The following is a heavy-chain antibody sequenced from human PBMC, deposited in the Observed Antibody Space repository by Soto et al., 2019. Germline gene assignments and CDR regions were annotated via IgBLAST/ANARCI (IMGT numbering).Heavy chain of an antibody. CDR3: ARVGGSGSYYNVFFDP. D-gene: IGHD3-10*01. CDR2: IYYSGST. Sequence: KSSETLSLTCTVSGGSISSGDYYWSWIRQPPGKGLEWIGYIYYSGSTYYNPSLKSRVTISVDTSKNQFSLKLSSVTAADTAVYYRARVGGSGSYYNVFFDPGGQGTLVTVSS. J-gene: IGHJ5*02. V-gene: IGHV4-30-4*01. CDR1: GGSISSGDYY.